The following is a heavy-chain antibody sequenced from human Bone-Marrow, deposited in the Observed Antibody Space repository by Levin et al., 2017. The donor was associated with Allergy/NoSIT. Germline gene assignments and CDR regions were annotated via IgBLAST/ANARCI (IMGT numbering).Heavy chain of an antibody. CDR1: GGPISTYY. D-gene: IGHD3-10*01. Sequence: TPSETLSLTCTVSGGPISTYYWSWIRQPPGKGLEWIGYVYNSDTKYNPSLKSRVTISLDTSKKQFSLNLTSVTAADTALYYCARNNYYGSGDNWFDPWGQGTLVTVSS. CDR2: VYNSDT. J-gene: IGHJ5*02. V-gene: IGHV4-59*01. CDR3: ARNNYYGSGDNWFDP.